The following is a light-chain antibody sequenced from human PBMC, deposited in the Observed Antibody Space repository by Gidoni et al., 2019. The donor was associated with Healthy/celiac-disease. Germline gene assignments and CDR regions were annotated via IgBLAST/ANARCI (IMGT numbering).Light chain of an antibody. CDR2: GNS. CDR1: SSNIGAGYD. J-gene: IGLJ2*01. V-gene: IGLV1-40*01. CDR3: QSYDSSLSVV. Sequence: QSELTQPPAVSGAPGHGVTSSCTGSSSNIGAGYDVHWDQQLPGAATKLLIYGNSHRPSGVPDRFSGSKSGTSASLAITGRQAEDDADYYCQSYDSSLSVVFGGGTKLTVL.